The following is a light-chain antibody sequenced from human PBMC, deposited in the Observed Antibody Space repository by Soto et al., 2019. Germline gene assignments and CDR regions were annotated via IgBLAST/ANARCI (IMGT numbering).Light chain of an antibody. J-gene: IGKJ2*01. CDR2: GGF. V-gene: IGKV3-20*01. CDR1: ESVSITY. Sequence: EIVLTQSPGTLPLSPGESATLSCRASESVSITYLAWYQQKPGQAPRLLIYGGFNRATGIPDRFSGSGSGTDFTLTINRLEREDFAVYFCQCQQYGVSPVYAFGQGTKVEIK. CDR3: QQYGVSPVYA.